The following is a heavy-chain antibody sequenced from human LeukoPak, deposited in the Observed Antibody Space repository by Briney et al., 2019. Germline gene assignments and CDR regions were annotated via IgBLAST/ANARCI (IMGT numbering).Heavy chain of an antibody. J-gene: IGHJ3*02. CDR2: IIPIFGTA. V-gene: IGHV1-69*13. Sequence: SVKVSCKASAGTFSSYAISWVRQAPAQGLEWMGGIIPIFGTANYAQKFQGRVTITADESTSTAYMELSSLRSEDTAVYYCARYNGEDAFDIWGQGTMVTVSS. D-gene: IGHD4-17*01. CDR3: ARYNGEDAFDI. CDR1: AGTFSSYA.